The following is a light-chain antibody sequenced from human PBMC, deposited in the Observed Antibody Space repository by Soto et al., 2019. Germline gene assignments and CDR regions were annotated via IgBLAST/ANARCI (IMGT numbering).Light chain of an antibody. CDR3: QQYYNSPRT. J-gene: IGKJ1*01. CDR1: QSVDSNY. CDR2: GAS. V-gene: IGKV3-20*01. Sequence: EIVLTQSPGTLSLSPGERATLSCRASQSVDSNYLAWYQQKPGQSPRVVMYGASSRATGIPDRFSGSGSGTDFTLTINRLEPDDFAVYYCQQYYNSPRTFGQGTKVEIK.